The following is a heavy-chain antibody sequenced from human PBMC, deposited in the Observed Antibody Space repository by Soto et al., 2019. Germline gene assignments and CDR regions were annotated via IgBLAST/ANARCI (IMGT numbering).Heavy chain of an antibody. CDR2: IYYSGST. V-gene: IGHV4-31*03. J-gene: IGHJ6*02. D-gene: IGHD1-1*01. Sequence: SETLSLTCTVSGGSISSGGYCWSWIRQHPGKGLEWIGYIYYSGSTYYNPSLKSRVTISVDTSKNQFSLKLSSVTAADTAVYYCARDGVHYGMDVWGQGTTVTVSS. CDR1: GGSISSGGYC. CDR3: ARDGVHYGMDV.